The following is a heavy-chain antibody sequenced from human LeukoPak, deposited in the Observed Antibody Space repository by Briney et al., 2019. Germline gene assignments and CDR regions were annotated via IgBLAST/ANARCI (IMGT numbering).Heavy chain of an antibody. Sequence: GGSLRLSCAASGFTFDDYAMHWVRQAPGKGLEWVSGISWNSGSIGYADSVKGRFTISRDNSQNTLHLQMNSLKGDDTAVYYCAREVYSSTWFDLWGQGTLVTVSS. CDR3: AREVYSSTWFDL. D-gene: IGHD6-13*01. CDR2: ISWNSGSI. V-gene: IGHV3-9*01. CDR1: GFTFDDYA. J-gene: IGHJ4*02.